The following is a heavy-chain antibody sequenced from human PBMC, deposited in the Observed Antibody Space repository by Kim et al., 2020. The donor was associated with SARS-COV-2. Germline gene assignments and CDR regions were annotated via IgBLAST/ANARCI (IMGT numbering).Heavy chain of an antibody. V-gene: IGHV4-59*01. CDR3: ARGVKTGGTTIYYYYAMDV. Sequence: SETLSLTCNVSSGSISSYYWSWIRQPPGKGLEWIGYIYNSGNTNYNPSLKSRVTISVDASKNQFSLKLSSVTAADTAVYYCARGVKTGGTTIYYYYAMDVLGQGTTVTVSS. D-gene: IGHD1-1*01. CDR2: IYNSGNT. J-gene: IGHJ6*02. CDR1: SGSISSYY.